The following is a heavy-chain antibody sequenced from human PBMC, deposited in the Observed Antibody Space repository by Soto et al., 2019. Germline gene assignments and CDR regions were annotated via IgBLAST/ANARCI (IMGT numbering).Heavy chain of an antibody. CDR1: GFTFSDNA. CDR2: ISDDGDST. CDR3: AKSLSTAVNYGLDV. V-gene: IGHV3-23*01. D-gene: IGHD2-2*01. Sequence: EVQLLESGGGLVQPGGSLRLSCGASGFTFSDNAMTWVRQAPGKGLEWVSSISDDGDSTYYADSVKGRFAVSRDNSKNTLVLHMNSLGAEDTAVYYCAKSLSTAVNYGLDVWGQGTAVTVSS. J-gene: IGHJ6*02.